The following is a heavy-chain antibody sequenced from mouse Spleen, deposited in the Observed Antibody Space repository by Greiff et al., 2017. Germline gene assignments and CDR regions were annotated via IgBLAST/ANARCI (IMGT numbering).Heavy chain of an antibody. Sequence: EVQLQQSGAELVKPGASVKLSCTASGFNIKDTYMHWVKQRPEQGLEWIGRIDPANGNTKYDPKFQGKATITADTSSNTAYLHLSSLTSEDTAVYYCARGAVGRAMDYWGQGTSVTVSS. D-gene: IGHD4-1*01. V-gene: IGHV14-3*02. CDR3: ARGAVGRAMDY. J-gene: IGHJ4*01. CDR2: IDPANGNT. CDR1: GFNIKDTY.